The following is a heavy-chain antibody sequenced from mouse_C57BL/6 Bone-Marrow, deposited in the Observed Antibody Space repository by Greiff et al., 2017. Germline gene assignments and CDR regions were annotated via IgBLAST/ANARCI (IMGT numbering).Heavy chain of an antibody. V-gene: IGHV1-42*01. Sequence: DVQLQESGPELVKPGASVKISCKASGYSFTGYYMNWVKQSPEKSLEWIGEINPSTGGTTYNQKFKAKATLTVDKSSSTAYMQLKSLTSEDSAVYYCARDYYYSYWGQGTTLTVSS. CDR2: INPSTGGT. J-gene: IGHJ2*01. CDR3: ARDYYYSY. D-gene: IGHD1-1*01. CDR1: GYSFTGYY.